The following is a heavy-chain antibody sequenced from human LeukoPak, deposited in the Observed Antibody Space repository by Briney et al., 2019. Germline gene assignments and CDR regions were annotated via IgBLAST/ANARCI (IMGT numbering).Heavy chain of an antibody. CDR2: ISAYNGNT. Sequence: ASVKVSCKASGYTFTSYGISWVRQAPGQGLEWMGWISAYNGNTNSAQKLQGRVTMTTDTSTSTAYMELRSLRSDDTAVYYCARVEHDFWSGYSYYFDYWGQGTLVTVSS. CDR3: ARVEHDFWSGYSYYFDY. CDR1: GYTFTSYG. J-gene: IGHJ4*02. D-gene: IGHD3-3*01. V-gene: IGHV1-18*01.